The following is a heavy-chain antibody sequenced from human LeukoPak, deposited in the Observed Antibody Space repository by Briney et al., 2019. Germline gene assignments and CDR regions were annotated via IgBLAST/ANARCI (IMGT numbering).Heavy chain of an antibody. Sequence: SETLSLTCTVSGYSISSGYYWGWIRPPPGKGLEWIGSIYHSGSTYYNPSLKSRVTISVDTSKNQFSLKLSSVTAADTAVYYCARDLTDYWGQGILVTVSS. CDR3: ARDLTDY. J-gene: IGHJ4*02. V-gene: IGHV4-38-2*02. CDR1: GYSISSGYY. CDR2: IYHSGST.